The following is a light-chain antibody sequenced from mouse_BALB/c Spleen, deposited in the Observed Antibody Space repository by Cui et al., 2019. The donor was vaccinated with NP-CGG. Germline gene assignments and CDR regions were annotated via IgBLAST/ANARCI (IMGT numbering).Light chain of an antibody. CDR3: ALWYSNHWV. J-gene: IGLJ1*01. V-gene: IGLV1*01. CDR2: GTN. CDR1: TGAVTTSNY. Sequence: AVVTQESVLTTPLGETVTLTCRSSTGAVTTSNYANWVQEKPDHLFTGLIGGTNNRAPGVPARFSGSLIGDKAALTITGAQTEDEAIYFCALWYSNHWVFGGGTKLTVL.